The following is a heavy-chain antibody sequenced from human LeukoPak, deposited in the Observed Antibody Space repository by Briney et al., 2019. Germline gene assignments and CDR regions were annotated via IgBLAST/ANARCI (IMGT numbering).Heavy chain of an antibody. CDR3: ARDHCSSTSCSSTPTNWFDP. CDR2: ISAYNGNT. Sequence: ASVKVSCRASGYTFTSYGIRWVRQAPGQGLEWMGWISAYNGNTNYAQKLQGRVTMTTDTSTSTAYMEPRSLRSDDTAVYYCARDHCSSTSCSSTPTNWFDPWGQGTLVTVSS. D-gene: IGHD2-2*01. V-gene: IGHV1-18*01. CDR1: GYTFTSYG. J-gene: IGHJ5*02.